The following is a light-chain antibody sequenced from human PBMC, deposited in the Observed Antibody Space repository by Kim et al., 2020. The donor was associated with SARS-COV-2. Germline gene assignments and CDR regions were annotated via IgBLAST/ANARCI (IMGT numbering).Light chain of an antibody. CDR2: QDS. V-gene: IGLV3-1*01. J-gene: IGLJ2*01. Sequence: VPPGQTASITCSGDKLGDKYACWYQQKPGQSPVLVIYQDSKRPSGIPERFSGSNSGNTATLTISGTQAMAEADYYCQAWDSSTAVVFGGGTQLTVL. CDR1: KLGDKY. CDR3: QAWDSSTAVV.